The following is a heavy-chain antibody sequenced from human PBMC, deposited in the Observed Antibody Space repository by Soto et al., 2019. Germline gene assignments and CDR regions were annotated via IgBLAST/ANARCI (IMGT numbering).Heavy chain of an antibody. Sequence: GGSLRLSCAASGFTFSSYAMSWVRQAPGKGLEWVSAISGSGGSTYYADSVKGRFTISRDNSKNTLYLQMNSLRAEDTAVYYCAKKRSGYDSDYYYYYYMDVWGKGTTVTVSS. J-gene: IGHJ6*03. D-gene: IGHD5-12*01. CDR3: AKKRSGYDSDYYYYYYMDV. V-gene: IGHV3-23*01. CDR2: ISGSGGST. CDR1: GFTFSSYA.